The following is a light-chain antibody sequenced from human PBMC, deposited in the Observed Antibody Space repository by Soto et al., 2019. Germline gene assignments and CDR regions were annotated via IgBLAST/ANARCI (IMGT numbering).Light chain of an antibody. V-gene: IGLV2-23*01. CDR2: EDI. CDR1: SSDVGSYSL. CDR3: YTYAGGSTYL. J-gene: IGLJ1*01. Sequence: QSALTQPASVSGSPGQSITISCTGTSSDVGSYSLLSWYQHHPGKAHKLIIYEDIKGPSGVSNRFSGSKSGNTASLRISGLQAEDEADYYCYTYAGGSTYLFGTGTKFTVL.